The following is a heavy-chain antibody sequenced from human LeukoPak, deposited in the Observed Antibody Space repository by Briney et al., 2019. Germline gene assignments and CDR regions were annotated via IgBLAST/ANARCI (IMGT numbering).Heavy chain of an antibody. CDR1: GGGFGNYG. CDR2: VIPIFGTS. J-gene: IGHJ6*03. D-gene: IGHD2/OR15-2a*01. Sequence: SVKVSCKASGGGFGNYGITWVRQAPGQGLEWVGGVIPIFGTSIYAPKFQARVTITADRSTSTAYMEMRSLKSEDTAVYFCARVKGETAPTISNYYYYMDVWDKGTTVTVSS. CDR3: ARVKGETAPTISNYYYYMDV. V-gene: IGHV1-69*06.